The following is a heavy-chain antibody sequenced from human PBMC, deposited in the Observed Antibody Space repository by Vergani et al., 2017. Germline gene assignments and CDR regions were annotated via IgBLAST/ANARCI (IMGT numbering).Heavy chain of an antibody. CDR2: ISYDGSNK. V-gene: IGHV3-30-3*01. J-gene: IGHJ4*02. D-gene: IGHD3-10*01. Sequence: QVQLVESGGGVVQPGRSLRLSCAASGFTFSSYAMHWVRQAPGKGLEWVAVISYDGSNKYYADSVKGRFTISRDNSKNTLYLQMNSMRAEDTAVYYCARDLGVYYCGSGNYSKPDYWGQGTLVTVSS. CDR1: GFTFSSYA. CDR3: ARDLGVYYCGSGNYSKPDY.